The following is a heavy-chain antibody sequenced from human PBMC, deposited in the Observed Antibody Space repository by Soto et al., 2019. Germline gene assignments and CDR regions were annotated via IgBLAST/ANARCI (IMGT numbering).Heavy chain of an antibody. CDR3: AKVGVDSSGWNNVFQH. CDR1: GFTFSSYA. CDR2: ISGSGGST. V-gene: IGHV3-23*01. D-gene: IGHD6-19*01. J-gene: IGHJ1*01. Sequence: GGSLRLSCAASGFTFSSYAMSWVRQAPGKGLEWVSAISGSGGSTYYADSVKGRFTISRDNSKNTLYLQMNSLRAEDTAVYYCAKVGVDSSGWNNVFQHWGQGTLVTVSS.